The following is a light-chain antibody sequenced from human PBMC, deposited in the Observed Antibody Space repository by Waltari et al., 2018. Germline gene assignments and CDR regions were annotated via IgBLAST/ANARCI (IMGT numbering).Light chain of an antibody. J-gene: IGKJ1*01. Sequence: EVVMTQSPATLSVSPGERVTLSCRASQSVSSYLAWYQQKPGQAPRLLIYDASNRATGIPARFSGSGSGTDFTLTISSLEPEDFAVYYCQQRSNWPKTSWTFGQGTKVEIK. V-gene: IGKV3-11*01. CDR1: QSVSSY. CDR3: QQRSNWPKTSWT. CDR2: DAS.